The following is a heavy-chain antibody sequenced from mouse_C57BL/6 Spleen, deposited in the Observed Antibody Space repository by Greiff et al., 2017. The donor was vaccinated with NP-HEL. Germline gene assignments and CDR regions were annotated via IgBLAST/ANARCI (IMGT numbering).Heavy chain of an antibody. J-gene: IGHJ4*01. Sequence: QVQLKESGAELARPGASVKLSCKASGYTFTSYGISWVKQRTGQGLEWIGEIYPRSGNTYYNEKFKGKATLTADKSSSTAYMELRSLTSEDSAVYFCAREGGNYGSSYGDAMDYWGQGTSVTVSS. D-gene: IGHD1-1*01. CDR2: IYPRSGNT. CDR1: GYTFTSYG. V-gene: IGHV1-81*01. CDR3: AREGGNYGSSYGDAMDY.